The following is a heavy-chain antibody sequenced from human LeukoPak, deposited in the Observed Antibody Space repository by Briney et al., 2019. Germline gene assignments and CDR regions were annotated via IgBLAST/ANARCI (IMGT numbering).Heavy chain of an antibody. V-gene: IGHV3-21*01. CDR1: GFTFSSYS. Sequence: GGSLRLSCAASGFTFSSYSMNWVRQAPGKGLEWVSSISSSSSYIYYADSVKGRFTISRDNAKNSPYLQMNSLRAADTAVYYCARKRLQFPFDYWGQGTLVTVSS. J-gene: IGHJ4*02. CDR3: ARKRLQFPFDY. CDR2: ISSSSSYI. D-gene: IGHD5-24*01.